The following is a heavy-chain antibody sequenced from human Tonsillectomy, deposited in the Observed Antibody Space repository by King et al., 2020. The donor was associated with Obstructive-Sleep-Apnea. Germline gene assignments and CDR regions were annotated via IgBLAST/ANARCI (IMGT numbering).Heavy chain of an antibody. CDR2: IYYTGRT. V-gene: IGHV4-59*01. CDR1: GGSITTYY. D-gene: IGHD6-13*01. J-gene: IGHJ6*02. CDR3: ARDVDAGYSSGWYGGDYSYGLDV. Sequence: QLQESGPGLVKPSETLSLTCTVSGGSITTYYWSWIRQPPGKGLEWIGYIYYTGRTNYNPSLKSRVTISVDTSKNQFSLKLNSVTAAETAVYYFARDVDAGYSSGWYGGDYSYGLDVWGQGTTVTVSS.